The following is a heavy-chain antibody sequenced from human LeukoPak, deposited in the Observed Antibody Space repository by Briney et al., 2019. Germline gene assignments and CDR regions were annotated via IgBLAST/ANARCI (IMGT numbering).Heavy chain of an antibody. J-gene: IGHJ4*02. Sequence: SETLSLTCAVYGGSFSGYYWSWIRQPPGKGLEWIGEINHSGSTNYNPSLKSRVTKSVDTSKNQFSLKLSSVTAADTAVYYCAREAHPRSGSYWGRRTYYFDYWGQGTLVTVSS. CDR1: GGSFSGYY. CDR3: AREAHPRSGSYWGRRTYYFDY. CDR2: INHSGST. V-gene: IGHV4-34*01. D-gene: IGHD1-26*01.